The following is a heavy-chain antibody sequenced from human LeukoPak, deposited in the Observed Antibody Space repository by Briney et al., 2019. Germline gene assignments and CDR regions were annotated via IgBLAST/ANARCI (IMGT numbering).Heavy chain of an antibody. CDR1: GFTFSDYG. V-gene: IGHV3-30*02. Sequence: GGSLRLSCAASGFTFSDYGMHWVRQAPGKGLEWVAFILNDGSNEYYPDSVKGRFTISRVNSRNTLYLQMNGLRAEDTAVYYCAKGGSASHNWFDPWGQGTLVTVSS. CDR2: ILNDGSNE. D-gene: IGHD2-2*01. J-gene: IGHJ5*02. CDR3: AKGGSASHNWFDP.